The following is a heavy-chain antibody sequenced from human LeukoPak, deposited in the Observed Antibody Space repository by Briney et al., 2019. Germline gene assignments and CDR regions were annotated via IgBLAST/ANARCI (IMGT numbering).Heavy chain of an antibody. CDR2: IYTSGST. J-gene: IGHJ5*02. Sequence: SETLSLTCTVSAGSISSGNYYWSWIRQPAGKGLEWIGRIYTSGSTNYNPSLKSRVTISVDTSKNRFSLKLSSVTAADTAVYYCAREPRLLRIWFDPWGQGTLVTVSS. V-gene: IGHV4-61*02. CDR3: AREPRLLRIWFDP. CDR1: AGSISSGNYY. D-gene: IGHD2-15*01.